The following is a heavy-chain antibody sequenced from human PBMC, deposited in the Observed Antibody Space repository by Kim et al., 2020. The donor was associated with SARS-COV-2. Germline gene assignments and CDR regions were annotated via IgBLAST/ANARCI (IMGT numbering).Heavy chain of an antibody. CDR3: ARHYRGFLGWFDP. CDR2: IYYSGST. V-gene: IGHV4-59*08. J-gene: IGHJ5*02. D-gene: IGHD3-16*02. CDR1: GGSISSYY. Sequence: SETLSLTCTVSGGSISSYYWSWIRQPPGKGLEWIGYIYYSGSTNYNPSLKSRVTISVDTSKNQFSLKLSSVTAADTAVYYCARHYRGFLGWFDPWGQGTLVTVSS.